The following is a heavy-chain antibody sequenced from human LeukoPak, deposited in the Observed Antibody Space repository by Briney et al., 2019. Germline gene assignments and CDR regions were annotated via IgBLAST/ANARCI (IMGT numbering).Heavy chain of an antibody. Sequence: PSETLSLTCTVSGGSISIYYWSWIRQPPGKGLEWIGYIYNSGSTNYNPSPKSRVTISVDTSKNQFSLKLNSVTAADTAVYYCAREVAYCGGDCYPQSYYYYYMDVWGKGTTVTVSS. J-gene: IGHJ6*03. CDR3: AREVAYCGGDCYPQSYYYYYMDV. V-gene: IGHV4-59*01. D-gene: IGHD2-21*02. CDR1: GGSISIYY. CDR2: IYNSGST.